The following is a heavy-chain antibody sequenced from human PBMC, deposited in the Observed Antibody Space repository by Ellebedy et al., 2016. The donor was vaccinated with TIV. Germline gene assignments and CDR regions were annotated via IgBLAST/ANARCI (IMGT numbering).Heavy chain of an antibody. J-gene: IGHJ4*02. CDR2: IYPTDSDT. Sequence: GESLKISCKASGYTFTNYWIGWVRQMPGKGLEWMGIIYPTDSDTRYSPSFQGQVTISADKSISTAYLPWNSLKASDTAMFYCARPSDWNDGYFHYWGQGTLVTVSS. V-gene: IGHV5-51*01. CDR3: ARPSDWNDGYFHY. D-gene: IGHD1-1*01. CDR1: GYTFTNYW.